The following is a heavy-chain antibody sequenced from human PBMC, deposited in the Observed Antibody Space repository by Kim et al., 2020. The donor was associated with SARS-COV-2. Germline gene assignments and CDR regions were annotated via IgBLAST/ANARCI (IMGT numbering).Heavy chain of an antibody. CDR2: IWYDGSKK. V-gene: IGHV3-33*01. CDR3: ARDGLGPYGYYFAY. CDR1: GFTFSSYG. Sequence: GGSLRLSCAASGFTFSSYGMHWVRQAPGKGLEWVAVIWYDGSKKYYADSVKGRFTISRDNSKKTLYLQMNSLRAEDTAVYYCARDGLGPYGYYFAYWGQGTLVTVSS. J-gene: IGHJ4*02. D-gene: IGHD3-10*01.